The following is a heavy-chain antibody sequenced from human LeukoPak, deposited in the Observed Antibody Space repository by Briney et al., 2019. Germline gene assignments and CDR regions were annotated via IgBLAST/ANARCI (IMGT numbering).Heavy chain of an antibody. CDR1: GGSISSYY. V-gene: IGHV4-59*08. Sequence: SETLSLTCTVSGGSISSYYWSWIRQPLGKGLERIGYIYYSGSTNYNPSLKSRVTISVDTSKNQFSLKLSSVTAADTAMYYCARYWGPYDNSGAYFDYWGQGTLVTVSS. CDR2: IYYSGST. D-gene: IGHD3-22*01. CDR3: ARYWGPYDNSGAYFDY. J-gene: IGHJ4*02.